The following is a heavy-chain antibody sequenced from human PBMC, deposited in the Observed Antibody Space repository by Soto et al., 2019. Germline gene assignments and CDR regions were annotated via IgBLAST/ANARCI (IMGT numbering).Heavy chain of an antibody. CDR1: GGTFSSYT. D-gene: IGHD2-2*01. V-gene: IGHV1-69*02. Sequence: SVKVSCKASGGTFSSYTISWARQAPGQGLEWMGRIIPILGIANYAQKFQGRVTITADKSTSTAYMELSSLRSEDTAVYYCARVRVPAENDAFDIWGQGTMVTVSS. J-gene: IGHJ3*02. CDR3: ARVRVPAENDAFDI. CDR2: IIPILGIA.